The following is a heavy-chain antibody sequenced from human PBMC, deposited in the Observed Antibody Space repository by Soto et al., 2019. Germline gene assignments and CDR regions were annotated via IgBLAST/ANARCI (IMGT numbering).Heavy chain of an antibody. CDR3: ARDDEGGSDCDLGY. D-gene: IGHD1-26*01. CDR1: GFTLSSHA. CDR2: ILSDGSNK. Sequence: QVQLVESGGGVVQPGRSLRLSCAVSGFTLSSHAMHWVRQAPGKGLEWVALILSDGSNKYYADSVKGRFTTSRDNSKNTMFLQRNSLSGEDTAVYYCARDDEGGSDCDLGYWGQGALVTVSS. V-gene: IGHV3-30-3*01. J-gene: IGHJ4*02.